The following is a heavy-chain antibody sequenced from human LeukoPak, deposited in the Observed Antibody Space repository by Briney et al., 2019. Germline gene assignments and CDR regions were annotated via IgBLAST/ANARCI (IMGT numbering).Heavy chain of an antibody. CDR1: GGSISSYY. CDR3: AVMGAKDY. D-gene: IGHD1-26*01. CDR2: IYYSGST. Sequence: SETLSLICTVSGGSISSYYWSWIRQPPGKGLEWIGYIYYSGSTNYNPSLKSRVTISVDTSKNQFSLKLSSVTAADTAVYYCAVMGAKDYWGQGTLVTVSS. J-gene: IGHJ4*02. V-gene: IGHV4-59*01.